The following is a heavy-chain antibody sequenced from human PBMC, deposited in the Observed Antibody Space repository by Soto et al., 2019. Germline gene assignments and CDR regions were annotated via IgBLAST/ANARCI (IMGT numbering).Heavy chain of an antibody. V-gene: IGHV3-73*02. J-gene: IGHJ6*02. CDR1: GFSFSGFE. CDR3: TRYLFHYPVDYGMDV. Sequence: EVQLVESGGDLVQPGGSLKLSCAASGFSFSGFEVQWIRQAPGKGLEWVGRMRWKAVGYATAYGASVKGGFTVSRDDTKKTMYLQMNSLQTEDTAIYSCTRYLFHYPVDYGMDVWGQGTRVTVSS. D-gene: IGHD5-12*01. CDR2: MRWKAVGYAT.